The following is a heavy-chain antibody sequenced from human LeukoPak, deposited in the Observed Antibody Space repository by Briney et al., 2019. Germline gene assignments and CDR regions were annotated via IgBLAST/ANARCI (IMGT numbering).Heavy chain of an antibody. V-gene: IGHV3-30-3*01. Sequence: GRSLRLSCAASGFTFSSYAMHWVRQAPGKGLEWVAVISYDGSNKYYADSVKGRFTISRDNSKNTLYLQMNSLRAEDTAVYYCARAALYYGFWSGYYTDYYYYGMDVWGQGTTVTVSS. CDR2: ISYDGSNK. CDR1: GFTFSSYA. D-gene: IGHD3-3*01. CDR3: ARAALYYGFWSGYYTDYYYYGMDV. J-gene: IGHJ6*02.